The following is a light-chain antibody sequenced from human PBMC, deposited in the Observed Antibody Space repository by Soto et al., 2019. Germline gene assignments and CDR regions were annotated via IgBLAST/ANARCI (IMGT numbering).Light chain of an antibody. Sequence: EIVLTQSPGTLSLSPGERATLSCRASQSVSSNYLAWYQQKPGQAPRPLIYGASSRATGIPDRFSGSGSGTDFTLTISSLQPEDFATYYCQQSYSTPTFGQGTKVDIK. CDR3: QQSYSTPT. J-gene: IGKJ1*01. V-gene: IGKV3-20*01. CDR1: QSVSSNY. CDR2: GAS.